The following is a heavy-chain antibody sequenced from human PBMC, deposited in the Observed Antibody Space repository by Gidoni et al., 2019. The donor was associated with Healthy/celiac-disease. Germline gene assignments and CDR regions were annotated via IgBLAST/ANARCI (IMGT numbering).Heavy chain of an antibody. Sequence: QVQLVQSGAEVKKPGASVKVSCMASGYPFTGYYMHWVRQAPGHGLEWMGWINPNSGGTNYAQKFQGRVTMTRDTSISTAYMELSRLRSDDTAVYYCARDANDYGDYGPIDYWGQGTLVTVSS. CDR1: GYPFTGYY. V-gene: IGHV1-2*02. D-gene: IGHD4-17*01. CDR2: INPNSGGT. J-gene: IGHJ4*02. CDR3: ARDANDYGDYGPIDY.